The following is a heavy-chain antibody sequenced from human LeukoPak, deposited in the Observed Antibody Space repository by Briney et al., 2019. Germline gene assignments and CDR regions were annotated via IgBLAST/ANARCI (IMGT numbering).Heavy chain of an antibody. J-gene: IGHJ6*03. Sequence: ASVKVSCKASGYTFTSYGISWVRQAPGQGLEWMGWISAYNGNTNYAQKLQGRVTMTTDTSTSTAYMELRSLRSDDTAVYYCARVGIQLSQSKYYYYYYYMDVWGKGTTVTVPS. D-gene: IGHD5-18*01. CDR3: ARVGIQLSQSKYYYYYYYMDV. CDR2: ISAYNGNT. V-gene: IGHV1-18*01. CDR1: GYTFTSYG.